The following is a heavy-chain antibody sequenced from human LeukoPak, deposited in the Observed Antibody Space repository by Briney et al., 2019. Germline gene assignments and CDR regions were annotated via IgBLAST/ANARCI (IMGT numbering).Heavy chain of an antibody. CDR1: GFTFSDYY. CDR2: ISTTSTYT. Sequence: GGSLRLSCAASGFTFSDYYMSWIRQAPVKGLEWLSYISTTSTYTDYADSVKGRFTISRDNAKNSLFLQMNSLRADDTAVYYCARDWAPLNEIWFDPWGQGTLVTVSS. J-gene: IGHJ5*02. D-gene: IGHD1-1*01. CDR3: ARDWAPLNEIWFDP. V-gene: IGHV3-11*06.